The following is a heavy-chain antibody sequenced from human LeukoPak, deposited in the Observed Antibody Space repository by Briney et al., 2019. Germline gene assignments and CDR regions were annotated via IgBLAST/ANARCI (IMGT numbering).Heavy chain of an antibody. CDR3: AREFGAPRRGYYYYMDV. V-gene: IGHV4-34*01. CDR1: GGSFSGYY. CDR2: INHSGST. Sequence: PSETLSLTCAVYGGSFSGYYWSWIRQPPGKGLEWIGEINHSGSTIHNPSLKSRVTISVDTSKNQFSLKLSSVTAADTAVYYCAREFGAPRRGYYYYMDVWGKGTTVTVSS. D-gene: IGHD4/OR15-4a*01. J-gene: IGHJ6*03.